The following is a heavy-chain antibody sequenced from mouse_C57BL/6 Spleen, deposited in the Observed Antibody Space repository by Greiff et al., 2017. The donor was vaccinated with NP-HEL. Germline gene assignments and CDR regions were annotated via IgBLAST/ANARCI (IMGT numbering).Heavy chain of an antibody. CDR2: IYPSDSET. V-gene: IGHV1-61*01. J-gene: IGHJ4*01. D-gene: IGHD2-4*01. CDR1: GYTFTSYW. Sequence: VQLQQSGAELVRPGSSVKLSCKASGYTFTSYWMDWVKQRPGQGLEWIGNIYPSDSETHYNQKFKDKATLTVDKSSSTAYMQRSSLTSEDSAVYYCARYYDYGEGYAMDYWGQGTSVTVSS. CDR3: ARYYDYGEGYAMDY.